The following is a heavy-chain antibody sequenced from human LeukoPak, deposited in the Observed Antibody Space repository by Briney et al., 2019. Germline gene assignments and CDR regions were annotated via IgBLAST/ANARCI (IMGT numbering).Heavy chain of an antibody. D-gene: IGHD4-17*01. V-gene: IGHV3-7*01. CDR3: AKPLCGDYLVAY. CDR2: IKQDGSET. CDR1: GFTFSSYW. Sequence: PGGSLRLSCAASGFTFSSYWMSWVRQAPGGGLEGVANIKQDGSETYYVASVKGRFTISRDNAKNSLYLQMNSLRAEDTAVYYCAKPLCGDYLVAYWGQGTLVTVSS. J-gene: IGHJ4*02.